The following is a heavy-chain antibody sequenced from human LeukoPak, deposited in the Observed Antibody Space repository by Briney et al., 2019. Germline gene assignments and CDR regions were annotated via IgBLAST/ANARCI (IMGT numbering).Heavy chain of an antibody. Sequence: ASVKVSCKASGYTFTDYYVHWVRQAPGQGLEWMGWINPNSGSTSYAQKFQGRVTMTRDTSISTLYVELSSLRSDDTAVYYCARVRVYSSGWNFDYWGQGTLVTVSS. D-gene: IGHD6-19*01. J-gene: IGHJ4*02. CDR3: ARVRVYSSGWNFDY. CDR2: INPNSGST. V-gene: IGHV1-2*02. CDR1: GYTFTDYY.